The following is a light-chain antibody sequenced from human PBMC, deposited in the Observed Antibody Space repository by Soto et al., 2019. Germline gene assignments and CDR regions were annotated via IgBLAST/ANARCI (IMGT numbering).Light chain of an antibody. CDR2: DNS. CDR1: SSNIGAGYD. V-gene: IGLV1-40*01. Sequence: QSVLTQPPSVSGAPGQRVTISCTGSSSNIGAGYDVHWYQQVPGTAPKLLIYDNSYRPSGVPDRFSGSKSGTSVSLAITGLQAEVEADYYCQSYDTSLRAGVFGGGTKLTVL. J-gene: IGLJ3*02. CDR3: QSYDTSLRAGV.